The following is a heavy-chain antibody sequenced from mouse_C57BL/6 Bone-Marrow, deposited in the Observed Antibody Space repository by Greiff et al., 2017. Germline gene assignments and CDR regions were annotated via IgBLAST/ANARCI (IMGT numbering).Heavy chain of an antibody. D-gene: IGHD3-1*01. CDR3: ARKRARPRWLYYAMDY. V-gene: IGHV2-9-1*01. CDR1: GFSLTSYA. J-gene: IGHJ4*01. Sequence: VQLQESGPGLVAPSQSLSISCTVSGFSLTSYAISWVRQPPGKGLEWLGVIRTGCGTNYNSALKSRLSISKDNSKSQVFLKMNSLQTYDTARYYCARKRARPRWLYYAMDYWGQGTSVTVSS. CDR2: IRTGCGT.